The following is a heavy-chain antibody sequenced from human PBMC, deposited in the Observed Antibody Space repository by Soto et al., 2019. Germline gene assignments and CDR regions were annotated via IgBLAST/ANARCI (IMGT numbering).Heavy chain of an antibody. D-gene: IGHD3-3*01. J-gene: IGHJ6*02. CDR1: GYTFTGYY. CDR3: ATFWSGTYGMDV. V-gene: IGHV1-2*02. Sequence: AASVKVSCKASGYTFTGYYMHWVRQAPGQGLEWMGWINPNSGGTNYAQKFQGRVTMTRDTSISTAYMELSRLRSDDTAVYYCATFWSGTYGMDVWGQGTTVTVSS. CDR2: INPNSGGT.